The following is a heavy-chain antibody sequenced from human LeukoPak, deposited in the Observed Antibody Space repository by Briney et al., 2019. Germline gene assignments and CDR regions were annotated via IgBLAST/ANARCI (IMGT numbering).Heavy chain of an antibody. D-gene: IGHD4-17*01. CDR1: GFTFSSYW. CDR2: IKQDGSEK. V-gene: IGHV3-7*03. Sequence: GGPLRLSCAASGFTFSSYWMSWVRQAPGKGLEWVANIKQDGSEKYYVDSVKGRFTISRDNAKNSLYLQMNSLRAEDTAVYYCARSVGQDYGDYVFDAFDIWGQGTMVTVSS. CDR3: ARSVGQDYGDYVFDAFDI. J-gene: IGHJ3*02.